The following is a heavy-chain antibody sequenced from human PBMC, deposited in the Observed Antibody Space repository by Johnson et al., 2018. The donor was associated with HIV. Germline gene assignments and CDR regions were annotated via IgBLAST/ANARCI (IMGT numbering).Heavy chain of an antibody. Sequence: QVQLVESGGGVVQPGRSLRLSCAASGFTFSSYAMHWVRQAPGKGLEWVAVISYDGSNKYYADSVKGRFTISRDNSKNTLYLQMNSLRAEDTAVYYCARARDRSSSRDAFGIWGQGTMVTVSS. D-gene: IGHD6-13*01. V-gene: IGHV3-30-3*01. J-gene: IGHJ3*02. CDR3: ARARDRSSSRDAFGI. CDR2: ISYDGSNK. CDR1: GFTFSSYA.